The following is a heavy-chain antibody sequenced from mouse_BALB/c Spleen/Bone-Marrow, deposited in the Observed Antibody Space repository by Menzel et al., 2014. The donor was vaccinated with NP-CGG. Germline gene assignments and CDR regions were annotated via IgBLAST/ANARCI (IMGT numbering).Heavy chain of an antibody. J-gene: IGHJ2*01. CDR2: IRNKANGYTT. Sequence: EVKVVESGGGLVQPGGSLRLSCATSGFTFTDYYMNWVRQPPGKALEWLGFIRNKANGYTTEYSASVKGRFTISRDNSQSILYLQMNTLRAEDSATYYCARDRGGLLFDYWGQGTTLTVSS. V-gene: IGHV7-3*02. CDR1: GFTFTDYY. D-gene: IGHD1-1*01. CDR3: ARDRGGLLFDY.